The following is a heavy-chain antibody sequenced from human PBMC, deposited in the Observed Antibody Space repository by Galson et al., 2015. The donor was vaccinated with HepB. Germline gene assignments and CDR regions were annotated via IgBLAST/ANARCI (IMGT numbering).Heavy chain of an antibody. D-gene: IGHD6-19*01. Sequence: SLRLSCAASGFTFSSYGMHWVRQAPGKGLEWVAVISYDGSNKYYADSVKGRFTISRDNSKNTLYLQMNSLRAEDTAVYYCAKPRAVAGTPFDYWGQGTLVTVSS. CDR2: ISYDGSNK. CDR1: GFTFSSYG. V-gene: IGHV3-30*18. J-gene: IGHJ4*02. CDR3: AKPRAVAGTPFDY.